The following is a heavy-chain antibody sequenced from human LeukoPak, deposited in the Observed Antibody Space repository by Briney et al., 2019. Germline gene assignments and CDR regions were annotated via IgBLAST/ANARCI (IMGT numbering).Heavy chain of an antibody. CDR1: GGSISSSSYY. Sequence: SETLSLTCTVSGGSISSSSYYWGWIRQPPGKGLEWIGSIYYSGSTYYNPSLKSRVTISVDTSKNQFSLKLSSVTAADTAVYYCARATSARYSGYDTFDYWGQGTLVTVSS. J-gene: IGHJ4*02. CDR2: IYYSGST. V-gene: IGHV4-39*07. D-gene: IGHD5-12*01. CDR3: ARATSARYSGYDTFDY.